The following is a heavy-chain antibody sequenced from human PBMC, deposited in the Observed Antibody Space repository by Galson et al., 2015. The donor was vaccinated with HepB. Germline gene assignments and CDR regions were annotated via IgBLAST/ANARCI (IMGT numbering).Heavy chain of an antibody. V-gene: IGHV3-9*01. CDR1: GFTFDDYA. CDR2: ISWNSGSI. J-gene: IGHJ3*02. Sequence: SLRLSCAASGFTFDDYAMHWVRQAPGKGLEWVSGISWNSGSIGYADSVKGRFTISRDNAKNSLYLQMNSLRAEDTALYYCAKGDGTVTTPYGAFDIWGQGTMVAVSS. CDR3: AKGDGTVTTPYGAFDI. D-gene: IGHD4-17*01.